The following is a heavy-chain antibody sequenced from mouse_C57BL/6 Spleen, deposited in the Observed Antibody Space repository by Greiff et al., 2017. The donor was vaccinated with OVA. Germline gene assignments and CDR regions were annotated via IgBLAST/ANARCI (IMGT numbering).Heavy chain of an antibody. CDR2: ISYDGSN. CDR1: GYSITSGYY. CDR3: ARLLRGRGFDY. D-gene: IGHD1-1*01. V-gene: IGHV3-6*01. J-gene: IGHJ2*01. Sequence: EVHLVESGPGLVKPSQSLSLTCSVTGYSITSGYYWNWIRQFPGNKLEWMGYISYDGSNNYNPSLKNRISITRDTSKNQFFLKLNSVTTEDTATYYCARLLRGRGFDYWGQGTTLTVSS.